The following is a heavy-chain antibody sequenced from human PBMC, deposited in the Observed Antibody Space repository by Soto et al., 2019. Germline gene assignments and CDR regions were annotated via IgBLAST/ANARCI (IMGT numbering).Heavy chain of an antibody. J-gene: IGHJ6*03. Sequence: GGSLRLSCAASGFTFSSYAMTWVRQAPGKGLEWVSSISGSGGSTYYADSVKGRFTISRDKSKNTLYLQMNSLRAEDTAVYYCAKDSTLEYYYYYMDVWGKGTTVTVSS. CDR1: GFTFSSYA. CDR3: AKDSTLEYYYYYMDV. CDR2: ISGSGGST. V-gene: IGHV3-23*01. D-gene: IGHD3-3*02.